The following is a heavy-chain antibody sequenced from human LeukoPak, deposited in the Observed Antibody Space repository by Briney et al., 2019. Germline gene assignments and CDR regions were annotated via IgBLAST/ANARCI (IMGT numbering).Heavy chain of an antibody. CDR1: GFTFSSYW. V-gene: IGHV3-7*01. J-gene: IGHJ3*02. CDR3: ARDVTMIGDAFDI. D-gene: IGHD3-22*01. CDR2: IKQDGSEK. Sequence: PGRSLRLSCAASGFTFSSYWMSWVRQAPGKGLEWVANIKQDGSEKYYVDSVKGRFTISRDNAKNSLYLQMNSLRAEDTAVYYCARDVTMIGDAFDIWGQGTMVTVSS.